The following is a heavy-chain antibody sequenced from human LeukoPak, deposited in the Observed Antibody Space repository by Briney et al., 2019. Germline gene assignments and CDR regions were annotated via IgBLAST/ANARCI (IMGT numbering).Heavy chain of an antibody. J-gene: IGHJ4*02. Sequence: SETLSLTCAVYGGSFSDSYWSWIRRPPGKGLEWIGEINHSGSTTYNPSLDSRVTLSGDTSKNQFSLELSSVTAADKAVYYCASGTAGSRLRDWGQGTLVTVSS. D-gene: IGHD1-26*01. CDR2: INHSGST. CDR1: GGSFSDSY. CDR3: ASGTAGSRLRD. V-gene: IGHV4-34*01.